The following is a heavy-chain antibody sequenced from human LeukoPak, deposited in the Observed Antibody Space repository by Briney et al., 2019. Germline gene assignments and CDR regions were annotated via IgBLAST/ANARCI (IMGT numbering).Heavy chain of an antibody. CDR2: INHSGST. Sequence: PSETLSLTCAVYGGSFSGYYWSWIRQPPGKGLEWIGEINHSGSTNYNPSLKSRVTISVDTSKNQFSLKLSSVTAADTAVYYCARARSRVAMAPLLGWGQGTLVTVSS. D-gene: IGHD5-24*01. V-gene: IGHV4-34*01. CDR3: ARARSRVAMAPLLG. CDR1: GGSFSGYY. J-gene: IGHJ4*02.